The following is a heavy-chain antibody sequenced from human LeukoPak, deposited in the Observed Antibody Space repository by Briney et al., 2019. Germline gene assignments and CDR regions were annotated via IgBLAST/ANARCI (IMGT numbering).Heavy chain of an antibody. J-gene: IGHJ4*02. CDR2: TDTSGVIT. CDR3: AKGDTGVIRRYYLDS. CDR1: GFTFSNYG. V-gene: IGHV3-23*05. Sequence: GGSLRLSCAASGFTFSNYGMNWVRQAPGKGLEWVSVTDTSGVITYYTDSVKGRFTISRGNSKNTPNLQMDSLRVEDTAVYYCAKGDTGVIRRYYLDSWGQGTLVTVSS. D-gene: IGHD5-18*01.